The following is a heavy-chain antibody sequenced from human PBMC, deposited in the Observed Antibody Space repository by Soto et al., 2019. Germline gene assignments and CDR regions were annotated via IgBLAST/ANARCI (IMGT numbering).Heavy chain of an antibody. D-gene: IGHD4-17*01. J-gene: IGHJ4*02. CDR3: ARVDFSSWYTVRQMTTVTTRPGDYFDY. Sequence: GGFLRLSCAASGFTFSSYWMSWVRQAPGKGLEWVANIKQDGSEKYYVDSVKGRFTISRGNAKNSLYLQMNSLRAEDTAVYYCARVDFSSWYTVRQMTTVTTRPGDYFDYWGQGTLVTVSS. V-gene: IGHV3-7*01. CDR2: IKQDGSEK. CDR1: GFTFSSYW.